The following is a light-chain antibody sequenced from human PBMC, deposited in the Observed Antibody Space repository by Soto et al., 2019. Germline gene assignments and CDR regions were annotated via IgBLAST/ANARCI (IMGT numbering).Light chain of an antibody. Sequence: EIVLTQSPGTVSLSPGERATLSCSASQSVSSSYLAWYQQKPGQAPRLLIYGASTRATGIPDRFSGSGSGTDFTLTISRLEPEDFAVYYCQQYGSSQWAFGQGTKVDIK. J-gene: IGKJ1*01. CDR3: QQYGSSQWA. V-gene: IGKV3-20*01. CDR2: GAS. CDR1: QSVSSSY.